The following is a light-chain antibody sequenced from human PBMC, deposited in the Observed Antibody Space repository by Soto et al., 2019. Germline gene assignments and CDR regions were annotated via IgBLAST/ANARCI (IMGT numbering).Light chain of an antibody. CDR1: SSDVGGYNY. J-gene: IGLJ1*01. Sequence: QSVLTQPASVSGSPGQSITISCTGTSSDVGGYNYVSWYQQHPGKAPKVMIYEVSNRPSGVSNRFSGSKSGNTASLTISGLQAEDEADYYCSSYTRSSTCVFGTRTKVTVL. CDR3: SSYTRSSTCV. CDR2: EVS. V-gene: IGLV2-14*01.